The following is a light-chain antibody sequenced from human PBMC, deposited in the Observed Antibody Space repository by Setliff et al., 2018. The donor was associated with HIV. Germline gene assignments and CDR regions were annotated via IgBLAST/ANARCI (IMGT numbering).Light chain of an antibody. V-gene: IGLV2-23*02. J-gene: IGLJ1*01. Sequence: ALAQPASVSGSPGQSITISCTGTSSDIGTYNLVSWYQQYPGKAPKVMIYEVSKRPSGVSNRFSGSKSGNTASLTISGLQAEDEADYYCCSYSGRTSFVFGTGTKVTVL. CDR2: EVS. CDR3: CSYSGRTSFV. CDR1: SSDIGTYNL.